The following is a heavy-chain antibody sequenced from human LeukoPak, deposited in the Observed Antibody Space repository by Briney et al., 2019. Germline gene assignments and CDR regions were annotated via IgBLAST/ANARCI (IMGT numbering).Heavy chain of an antibody. CDR2: IIPILGIA. Sequence: SVKVSCKASGGTFSSYAISWVRQAPGQGLEWMGRIIPILGIANYAQKFQGRVTITADKSTSTAYMELSSLRSEDTAVYYCARDGHGDGYNYGFDYWGQGTLVTVSS. CDR3: ARDGHGDGYNYGFDY. J-gene: IGHJ4*02. CDR1: GGTFSSYA. D-gene: IGHD5-24*01. V-gene: IGHV1-69*04.